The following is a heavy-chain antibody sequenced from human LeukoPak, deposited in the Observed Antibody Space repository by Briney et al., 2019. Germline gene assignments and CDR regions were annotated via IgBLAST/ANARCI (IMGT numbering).Heavy chain of an antibody. CDR1: GGSISNYY. CDR2: IYPSGST. Sequence: SETLSLTCTVTGGSISNYYWSWIRQPPGKGLEWIGYIYPSGSTNYNPSLKSRVTISVDTSKNQFSLKLSSVTAADTAVYYCARGGSTNILDYWGQGTLVTVSS. J-gene: IGHJ4*02. CDR3: ARGGSTNILDY. V-gene: IGHV4-59*01. D-gene: IGHD2-2*01.